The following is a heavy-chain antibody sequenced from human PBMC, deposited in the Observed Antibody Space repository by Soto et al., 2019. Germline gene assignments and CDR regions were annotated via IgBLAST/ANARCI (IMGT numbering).Heavy chain of an antibody. CDR1: GFTFSNAW. CDR2: IKSKTDGGTT. CDR3: TTDPGTPRPADYYYYGMDV. Sequence: GGSLRLSCAASGFTFSNAWMSWVRQAPGKGLEWVGRIKSKTDGGTTDYAAPVKGRFTISRDDSKNTLYLQMNSLKTEDTAVYYCTTDPGTPRPADYYYYGMDVWGQGTTVTVSS. D-gene: IGHD1-1*01. V-gene: IGHV3-15*01. J-gene: IGHJ6*02.